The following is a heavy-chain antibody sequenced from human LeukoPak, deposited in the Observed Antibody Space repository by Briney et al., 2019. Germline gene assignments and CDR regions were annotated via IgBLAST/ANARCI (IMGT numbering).Heavy chain of an antibody. CDR3: ARNRLELLSSPWWDC. CDR1: GGTFSSYA. CDR2: IIPIFGTA. J-gene: IGHJ4*02. D-gene: IGHD1-7*01. Sequence: SVKVSCKASGGTFSSYAISWVRQAPGQGLEWMEGIIPIFGTANYAQKFQGRVTITADESTSTAYMELSSLRSEDTAVYYCARNRLELLSSPWWDCWGQGTLVTVSS. V-gene: IGHV1-69*01.